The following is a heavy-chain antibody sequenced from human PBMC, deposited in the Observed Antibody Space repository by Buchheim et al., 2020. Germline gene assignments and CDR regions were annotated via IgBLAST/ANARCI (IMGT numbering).Heavy chain of an antibody. CDR2: ISYDGSTI. D-gene: IGHD6-19*01. CDR1: GFTFSHYA. V-gene: IGHV3-30*14. J-gene: IGHJ6*02. CDR3: ARDRGSGWSYYYYGLDV. Sequence: QVQLVESGGGVVQPGGSLRLSCAASGFTFSHYAVHWVRQAPGKGLEWVAVISYDGSTIYYADSVKGRFTFSRDNSKNTLSLQMNSLRAEDTAVYYCARDRGSGWSYYYYGLDVWGQGTT.